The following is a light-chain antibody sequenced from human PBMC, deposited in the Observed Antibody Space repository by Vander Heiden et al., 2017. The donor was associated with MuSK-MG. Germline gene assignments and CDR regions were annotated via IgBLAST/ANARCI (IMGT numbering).Light chain of an antibody. CDR3: TSYTSSSTLL. J-gene: IGLJ3*02. V-gene: IGLV2-14*01. CDR1: SSDVGGHNY. Sequence: QPPLTPPASVSRSPGQSLTISCTGTSSDVGGHNYVSWYQQLPGKAPKLMIYEVSNRPSGVSNRFSGSKSGNTASLTISGLQAEDEADYYCTSYTSSSTLLFGGGTEVTVL. CDR2: EVS.